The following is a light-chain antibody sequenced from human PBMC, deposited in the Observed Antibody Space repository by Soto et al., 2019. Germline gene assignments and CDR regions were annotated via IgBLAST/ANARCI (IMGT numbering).Light chain of an antibody. CDR1: QSVSSN. CDR3: QHYNSYSEA. Sequence: EIVITQSPATLSVSPGERATLSCRASQSVSSNLARHQQKPGPAPRLLIYGASTRATGIPARFSGSGSGTEFTLTISSLQPDDFATYYCQHYNSYSEAFGHGTKVDIK. CDR2: GAS. V-gene: IGKV3-15*01. J-gene: IGKJ1*01.